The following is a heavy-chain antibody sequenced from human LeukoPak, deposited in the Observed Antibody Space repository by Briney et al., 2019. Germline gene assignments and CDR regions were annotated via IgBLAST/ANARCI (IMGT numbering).Heavy chain of an antibody. CDR1: GGSINSHY. J-gene: IGHJ4*02. D-gene: IGHD6-19*01. CDR2: IYYTGKN. Sequence: PSETLSLTCAVSGGSINSHYWGWIRQPPGKGLQWIGDIYYTGKNNYNPSLKSRVTISLDTPKDHLSLNLTSVVAADTAIYYCVRRDTGWNYFDSWGQGILVTVSS. V-gene: IGHV4-59*08. CDR3: VRRDTGWNYFDS.